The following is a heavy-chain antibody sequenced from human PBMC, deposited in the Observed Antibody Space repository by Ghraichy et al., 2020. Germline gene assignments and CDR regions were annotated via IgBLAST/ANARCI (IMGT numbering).Heavy chain of an antibody. J-gene: IGHJ4*02. CDR3: AKVPRWSSSWSGFDY. Sequence: GGSLRLSCAASGFTFSSYGMHWVRQAPGKGLEWVAVISYDGSNKYYADSVKGRFTISRDNSKNTLYLQMNSLRAEDTAVYYCAKVPRWSSSWSGFDYWGQGTLVTVSS. CDR1: GFTFSSYG. D-gene: IGHD6-13*01. V-gene: IGHV3-30*18. CDR2: ISYDGSNK.